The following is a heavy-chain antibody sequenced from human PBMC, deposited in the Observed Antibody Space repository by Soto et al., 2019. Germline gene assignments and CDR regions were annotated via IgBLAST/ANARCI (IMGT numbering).Heavy chain of an antibody. J-gene: IGHJ6*02. CDR2: IIPIFGTA. CDR1: GGTFSSYA. D-gene: IGHD2-15*01. Sequence: QVQLVQSGAEVKKPGSSVKVSCKASGGTFSSYAISWVRQAPGQGLEWMGGIIPIFGTANYAQKFQGRVTITADESTSTADMELSSLRSDDTAVYYCARHPGGRGYYYGMDVWGRGTTVTVSS. CDR3: ARHPGGRGYYYGMDV. V-gene: IGHV1-69*12.